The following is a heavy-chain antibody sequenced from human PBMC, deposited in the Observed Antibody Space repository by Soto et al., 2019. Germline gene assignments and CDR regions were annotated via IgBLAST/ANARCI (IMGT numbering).Heavy chain of an antibody. V-gene: IGHV1-18*01. CDR3: ARNTLGYCSSTSCYPDRNWFDP. D-gene: IGHD2-2*01. J-gene: IGHJ5*02. CDR2: ISAYNGNT. CDR1: GYTFTSYA. Sequence: ASVKVSFKTSGYTFTSYAISWVRQAPGQGLERMRWISAYNGNTNYAQKLQGRVTMTTDTSTSTAYMELRSLRSDDTAVYYCARNTLGYCSSTSCYPDRNWFDPWGQGTLVTVSS.